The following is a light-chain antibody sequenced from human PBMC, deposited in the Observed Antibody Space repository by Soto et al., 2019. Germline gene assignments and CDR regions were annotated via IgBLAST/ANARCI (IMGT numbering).Light chain of an antibody. CDR1: QSVWSK. Sequence: EIIMTQSPASLSVSPGGRATLSCRASQSVWSKVAWYQQKPGQAPRLLIYGASTRATGIPVTFSGSGSGTEFTLTISSLQSEDFAVYYCQQYNNWPRTFGQGTKVDIK. V-gene: IGKV3-15*01. CDR2: GAS. J-gene: IGKJ1*01. CDR3: QQYNNWPRT.